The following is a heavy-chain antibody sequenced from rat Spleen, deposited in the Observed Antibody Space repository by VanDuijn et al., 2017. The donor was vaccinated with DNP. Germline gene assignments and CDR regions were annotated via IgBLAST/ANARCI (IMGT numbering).Heavy chain of an antibody. D-gene: IGHD1-3*01. J-gene: IGHJ3*01. V-gene: IGHV2-43*01. CDR3: TRDFSPFDY. CDR1: GFSLTSYH. CDR2: IWTGGST. Sequence: QVQLKESGPGLVQPSQTLSLACSVSGFSLTSYHVHWVRQPSGKGLEWMGVIWTGGSTEYNSALKSRLSINRDTSKSQVFLKMNSLQTEDTAIYFCTRDFSPFDYWGQGTLVTVSS.